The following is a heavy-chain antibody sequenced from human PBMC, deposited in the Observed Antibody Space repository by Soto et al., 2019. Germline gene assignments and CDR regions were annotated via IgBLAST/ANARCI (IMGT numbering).Heavy chain of an antibody. D-gene: IGHD4-17*01. CDR1: GGSINNSDW. Sequence: QVQLQESGPGLVKPSGTLSLTCAVSGGSINNSDWWSWVRQPPGKGLEWIGEIYHSGSTTYNPSLKSRGTMSVDKSKNQFSLKLSSVTAEDTAVYYCAKIKDYSVYPLRDYWGQGTLVTVSS. J-gene: IGHJ4*02. CDR3: AKIKDYSVYPLRDY. CDR2: IYHSGST. V-gene: IGHV4-4*02.